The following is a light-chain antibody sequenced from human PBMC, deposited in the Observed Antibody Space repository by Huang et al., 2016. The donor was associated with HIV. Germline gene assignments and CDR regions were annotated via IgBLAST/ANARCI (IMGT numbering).Light chain of an antibody. CDR1: QSVSRN. CDR2: AAS. CDR3: QQYNNWPRT. Sequence: EIVMTQSQATLSVSPGERATLSCRASQSVSRNLAWYQQKPGQAPRLLDHAASTRATGIPARCSGSGSGTDFTLTISSLQSEDFAVYYCQQYNNWPRTFGQGTKVEIK. V-gene: IGKV3-15*01. J-gene: IGKJ1*01.